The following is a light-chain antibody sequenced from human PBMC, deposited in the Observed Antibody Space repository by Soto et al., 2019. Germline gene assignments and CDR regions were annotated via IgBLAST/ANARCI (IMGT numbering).Light chain of an antibody. J-gene: IGKJ5*01. Sequence: MSQSPISLPVTPGEPASISCISSHSLLYSDGYNYVDWYLQKPGQSPQLLVYLGSNRASGVPDRFSGSGSGTDFTLKINRVEAEDVGTYYCMQAFQIITFGEGTRLEIK. CDR1: HSLLYSDGYNY. CDR3: MQAFQIIT. V-gene: IGKV2-28*01. CDR2: LGS.